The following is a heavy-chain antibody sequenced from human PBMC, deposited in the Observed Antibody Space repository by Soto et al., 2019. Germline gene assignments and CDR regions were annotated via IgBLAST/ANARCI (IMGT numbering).Heavy chain of an antibody. J-gene: IGHJ3*02. V-gene: IGHV3-23*01. CDR1: GFTFSSYA. D-gene: IGHD3-22*01. CDR2: ISGSGGST. CDR3: AKGSSYYYDSSGYRNAFDI. Sequence: LRRSCAASGFTFSSYAMSWVRQAPGKGLEWVSAISGSGGSTYYADSVKGRFTISRDNSKNTLYLQMNSLRAEDTAVYYCAKGSSYYYDSSGYRNAFDIWGQGTMVTV.